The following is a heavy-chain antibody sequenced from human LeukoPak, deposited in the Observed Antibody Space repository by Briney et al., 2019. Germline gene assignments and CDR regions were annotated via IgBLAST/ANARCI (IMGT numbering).Heavy chain of an antibody. V-gene: IGHV3-11*04. D-gene: IGHD1-1*01. CDR1: GFTFSDNY. CDR2: ISGNGGVI. CDR3: ARDPRTVRI. Sequence: GGSLRLSCAASGFTFSDNYMTWVRQAPGKGLEWLSYISGNGGVIQYADSVKGRFTISRDNAKNLLYLQVDSLRVEDTAIYYCARDPRTVRIWGQGTLVTVSS. J-gene: IGHJ4*02.